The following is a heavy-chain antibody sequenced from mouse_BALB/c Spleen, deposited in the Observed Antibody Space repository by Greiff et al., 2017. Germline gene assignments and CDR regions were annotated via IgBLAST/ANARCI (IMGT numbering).Heavy chain of an antibody. CDR2: ISYSGST. Sequence: EVQLVESGPSLVKPSQTLSLTCSVTGYSFTSGYWNWIRKFPGNKLEYMGYISYSGSTYYTPSLKSRISITRDTSKNQYYLQLNSVTTEDTATYYCARYYYGSSAMDYWGQGTSVTVSS. J-gene: IGHJ4*01. CDR3: ARYYYGSSAMDY. CDR1: GYSFTSGY. D-gene: IGHD1-1*01. V-gene: IGHV3-8*02.